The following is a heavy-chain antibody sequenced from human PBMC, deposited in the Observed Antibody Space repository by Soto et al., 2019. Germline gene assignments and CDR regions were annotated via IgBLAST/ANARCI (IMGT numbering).Heavy chain of an antibody. CDR2: IYSGGGI. Sequence: GGSLRLSCAASGFTVSSDYMSWVRQAPGKGLEWVSVIYSGGGIYYADSVKGRFTISRDNSKNTVYLQMNSLRAEDTAVYYCARQRWFDAWGQGTPVTVS. CDR3: ARQRWFDA. CDR1: GFTVSSDY. V-gene: IGHV3-53*01. J-gene: IGHJ5*02.